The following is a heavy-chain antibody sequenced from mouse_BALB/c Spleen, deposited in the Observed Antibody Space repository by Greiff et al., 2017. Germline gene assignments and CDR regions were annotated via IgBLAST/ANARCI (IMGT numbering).Heavy chain of an antibody. CDR3: ARDGSGNYGFDY. Sequence: VKLVESGPGLVAPSQSLSITCTVSGFSLTSYGVHWVRQPPGKGLEWLGVIWAGGSTNYNSALMSRLSISKDNSKSQVFIKMNSLQTDDTAMYYCARDGSGNYGFDYWGQGTTLTVSS. V-gene: IGHV2-9*02. CDR2: IWAGGST. J-gene: IGHJ2*01. CDR1: GFSLTSYG. D-gene: IGHD2-1*01.